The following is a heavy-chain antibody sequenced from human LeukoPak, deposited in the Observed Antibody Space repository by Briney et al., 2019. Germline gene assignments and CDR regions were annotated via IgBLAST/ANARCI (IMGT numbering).Heavy chain of an antibody. J-gene: IGHJ4*02. V-gene: IGHV3-53*01. D-gene: IGHD6-13*01. CDR2: VYYDGNT. Sequence: GGSLRLSCAASEFTVSTNYMNWVRQAPGKGLEWVSVVYYDGNTYYADSVEGRFTISRDSSKNTLYLQMNSLRAEDTAVYYCARGPIAAAGDYWGQGTLVTVSS. CDR1: EFTVSTNY. CDR3: ARGPIAAAGDY.